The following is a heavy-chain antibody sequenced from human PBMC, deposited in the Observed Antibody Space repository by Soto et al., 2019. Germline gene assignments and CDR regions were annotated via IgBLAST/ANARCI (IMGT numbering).Heavy chain of an antibody. Sequence: SETLSLTCTVSGGSISSSSYYWGWIRQPPGKGLEWIGSIYYSGNTYYNPSLKSRVTISVDTAKNQFSLKLSSVTAADTAVYYCARQYYFGSGSYYTRLFAPWGQETLVTVSS. CDR2: IYYSGNT. V-gene: IGHV4-39*01. D-gene: IGHD3-10*01. CDR1: GGSISSSSYY. CDR3: ARQYYFGSGSYYTRLFAP. J-gene: IGHJ5*02.